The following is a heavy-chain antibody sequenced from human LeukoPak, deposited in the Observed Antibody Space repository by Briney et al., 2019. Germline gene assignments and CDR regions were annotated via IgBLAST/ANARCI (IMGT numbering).Heavy chain of an antibody. CDR3: ARDGVVTMELDS. CDR1: CESISNSRHY. Sequence: SETLSLTCSVSCESISNSRHYWSWIRQPAGKGLEWIGRIYPSGNTNYNPSLKSRLTISLDTSKNQFSLNLKSVTAADTAMYYCARDGVVTMELDSWGQGTLVTVSS. J-gene: IGHJ4*02. V-gene: IGHV4-61*02. CDR2: IYPSGNT. D-gene: IGHD3-3*01.